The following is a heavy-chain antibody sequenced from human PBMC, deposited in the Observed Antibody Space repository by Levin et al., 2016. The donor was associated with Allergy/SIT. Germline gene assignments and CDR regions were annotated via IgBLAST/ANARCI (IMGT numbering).Heavy chain of an antibody. J-gene: IGHJ6*02. Sequence: VRQAPGKGLEWVSAISGSGGSTYYADSVKGRFTISRDNSKNTLYLQMNSLRAEDTAVYYCAKDGPGQDYYYYGMDVWGQGTTVTVSS. CDR2: ISGSGGST. CDR3: AKDGPGQDYYYYGMDV. V-gene: IGHV3-23*01.